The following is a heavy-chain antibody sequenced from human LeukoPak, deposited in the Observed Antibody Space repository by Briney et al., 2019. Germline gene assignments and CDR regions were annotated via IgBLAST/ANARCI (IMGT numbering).Heavy chain of an antibody. J-gene: IGHJ4*02. CDR3: ARGMGSDFDY. CDR2: IYYSGST. D-gene: IGHD1-26*01. Sequence: SETLSLTCTVSGGSISSYYWSWIRQPPGKGVEWIGYIYYSGSTNYNPSLKSRVTISVDTSKNQFSLKLSSVTAADTAVYYCARGMGSDFDYWGQGTLVTVSS. CDR1: GGSISSYY. V-gene: IGHV4-59*01.